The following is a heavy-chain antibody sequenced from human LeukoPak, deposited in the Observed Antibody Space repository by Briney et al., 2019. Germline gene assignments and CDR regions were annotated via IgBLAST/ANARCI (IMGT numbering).Heavy chain of an antibody. D-gene: IGHD3-22*01. CDR2: IY. J-gene: IGHJ6*03. CDR3: ARSSEGRYYYDSSGFSYYYYYMDV. Sequence: SETLSLTCSVSGGSIRSTTYYWGWIRQPPGKGLEWIGSIYNPSLRSRVTISVDTSKNQFSLKLSSVTAADTAVYYCARSSEGRYYYDSSGFSYYYYYMDVWGKGTTVTISS. V-gene: IGHV4-39*07. CDR1: GGSIRSTTYY.